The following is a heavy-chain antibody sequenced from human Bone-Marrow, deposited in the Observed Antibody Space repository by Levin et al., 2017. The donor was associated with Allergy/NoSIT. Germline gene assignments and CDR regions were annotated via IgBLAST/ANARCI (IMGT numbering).Heavy chain of an antibody. CDR3: AGFPEATSPPVQDY. V-gene: IGHV4-4*02. D-gene: IGHD1-1*01. J-gene: IGHJ4*02. CDR1: GGSISSIHW. Sequence: KTSETLSLTCAVSGGSISSIHWWTWVRQPPGKGLEWIGQIFHSGNTNYNPSLKTRVTMSVDKSNNHFSLRLTSVTAADTAVYFCAGFPEATSPPVQDYWGQGTLVTVSS. CDR2: IFHSGNT.